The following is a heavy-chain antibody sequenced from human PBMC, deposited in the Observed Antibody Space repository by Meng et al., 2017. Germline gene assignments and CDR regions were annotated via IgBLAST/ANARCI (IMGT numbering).Heavy chain of an antibody. V-gene: IGHV3-73*02. D-gene: IGHD6-19*01. J-gene: IGHJ3*02. Sequence: QLVESGGGVVQPGGSLKLSCAVSGVTFSGSDIHWVRQASGKGLEWVGRISSKLNSFATAYPASLKGRFTISRDDSKNTAYLQMNSLMTEDTALYYCTMYTRGHIWGQGTMVTVSS. CDR1: GVTFSGSD. CDR3: TMYTRGHI. CDR2: ISSKLNSFAT.